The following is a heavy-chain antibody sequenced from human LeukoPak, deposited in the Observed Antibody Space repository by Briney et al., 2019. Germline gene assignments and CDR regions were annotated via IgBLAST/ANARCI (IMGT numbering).Heavy chain of an antibody. CDR3: AKDSEVVPAAQFDY. D-gene: IGHD2-2*01. V-gene: IGHV3-23*01. CDR1: GFTFSSYA. CDR2: ISGSGGST. Sequence: GGSLRLSCAASGFTFSSYAMSWVRQAPGKGLEWVPAISGSGGSTYYADSVKGRFTISRDNSKNTLYLQMNSLRAEDTAVYYCAKDSEVVPAAQFDYWGQGTLVTVPS. J-gene: IGHJ4*02.